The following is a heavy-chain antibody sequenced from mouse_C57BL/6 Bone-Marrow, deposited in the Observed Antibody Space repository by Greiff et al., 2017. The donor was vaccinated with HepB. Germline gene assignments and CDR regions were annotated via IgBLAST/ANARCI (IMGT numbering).Heavy chain of an antibody. CDR2: IYWDDDK. V-gene: IGHV8-12*01. Sequence: QVTLKESGPGILQSSQTLSLTCSFSGFSLSTSGMGVSWIRQPSGKGLEWLAHIYWDDDKRYNPSLKSRLTISKDTSRNQVFLKITSVDTADTATYYCARREYDYDGDWFAYWGQGTLVTVSA. CDR1: GFSLSTSGMG. D-gene: IGHD2-4*01. CDR3: ARREYDYDGDWFAY. J-gene: IGHJ3*01.